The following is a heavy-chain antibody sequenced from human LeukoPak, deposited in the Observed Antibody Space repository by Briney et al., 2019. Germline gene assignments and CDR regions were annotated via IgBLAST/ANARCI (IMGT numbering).Heavy chain of an antibody. V-gene: IGHV4-59*01. Sequence: SETLSLTCSVSGGSITCFYWSWIRQPPGKGLEWIGHVSDGGRTNYSPSLRSRVSISVDTSKNQFSLKLNSVTAADTAVYFCARASTSFDDWGQGTLVTVSS. CDR2: VSDGGRT. J-gene: IGHJ4*02. D-gene: IGHD2-2*01. CDR3: ARASTSFDD. CDR1: GGSITCFY.